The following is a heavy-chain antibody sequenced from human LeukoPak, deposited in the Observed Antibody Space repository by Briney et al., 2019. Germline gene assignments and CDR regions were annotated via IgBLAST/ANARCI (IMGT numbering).Heavy chain of an antibody. CDR3: AGRYGYYYYYMDV. D-gene: IGHD1-14*01. V-gene: IGHV4-34*01. CDR1: GGSFSGYY. CDR2: INHSGST. Sequence: SETLSLTCAVYGGSFSGYYWSWIRQPPGRGLEWIGEINHSGSTNYNPSLKSRVTISVDTSENQFSLKLSSVTAADTAVYYCAGRYGYYYYYMDVWGKGTTVTISS. J-gene: IGHJ6*03.